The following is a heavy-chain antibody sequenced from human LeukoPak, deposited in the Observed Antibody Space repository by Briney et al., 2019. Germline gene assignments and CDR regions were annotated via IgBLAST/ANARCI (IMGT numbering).Heavy chain of an antibody. CDR3: ARLSIGYSYGYFSEDNWFDP. CDR2: IYTSGST. V-gene: IGHV4-4*09. Sequence: PSETLSLTCTVSGGSISSYYWSWLRQPPGKGLEWIGYIYTSGSTNYNPSLKSRVTISVDTSKNQFSLKLSSVTAADAAVYYCARLSIGYSYGYFSEDNWFDPWGQGTLVTVSS. J-gene: IGHJ5*02. D-gene: IGHD5-18*01. CDR1: GGSISSYY.